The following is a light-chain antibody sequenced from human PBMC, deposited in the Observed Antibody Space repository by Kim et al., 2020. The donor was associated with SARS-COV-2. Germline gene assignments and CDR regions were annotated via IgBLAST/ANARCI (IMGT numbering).Light chain of an antibody. CDR1: NIGRKS. V-gene: IGLV3-21*04. CDR3: QVWDSSSDHSGV. Sequence: SYELTQPPSVSVAPGKTARITCGGNNIGRKSVHWYQQKPGQAPVLVIYYDSDRPSGIPERFSGSNSGNTATLTISRVEAGDEADYYCQVWDSSSDHSGVF. CDR2: YDS. J-gene: IGLJ2*01.